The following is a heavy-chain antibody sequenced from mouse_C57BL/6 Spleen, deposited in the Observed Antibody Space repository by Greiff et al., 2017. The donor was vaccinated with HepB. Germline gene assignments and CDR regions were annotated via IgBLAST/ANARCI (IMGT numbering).Heavy chain of an antibody. J-gene: IGHJ3*01. CDR3: ARGHYDYDATLFAY. V-gene: IGHV1-82*01. CDR1: GYAFSSSW. CDR2: IYPGDGDT. D-gene: IGHD2-4*01. Sequence: QVQLQQSGPELVKPGASVKISCKASGYAFSSSWMNWVKQRPGKGLEWIGRIYPGDGDTNYNGKFKGKATLTADKSSSTAYMQLSSLTSEDSAVYFCARGHYDYDATLFAYWGQGTLVTVSA.